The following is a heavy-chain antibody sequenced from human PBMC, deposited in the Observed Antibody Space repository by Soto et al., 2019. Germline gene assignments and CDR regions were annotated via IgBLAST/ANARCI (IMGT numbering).Heavy chain of an antibody. CDR2: IDPNVGAS. Sequence: VASVKVSCKASGYNFNAYYIHWVRQAPGQGLEWMGWIDPNVGASQYAQNFQGRVTMTWDTSITTASMELSSLRSDDTAVYFCARNRRAYCGGDCPWGSWGQGTLVTVSS. CDR1: GYNFNAYY. V-gene: IGHV1-2*02. J-gene: IGHJ5*02. CDR3: ARNRRAYCGGDCPWGS. D-gene: IGHD2-21*02.